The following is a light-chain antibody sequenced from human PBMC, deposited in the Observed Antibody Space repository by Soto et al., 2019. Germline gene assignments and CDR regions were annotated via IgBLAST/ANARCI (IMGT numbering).Light chain of an antibody. Sequence: QSALTQPASVSGSAGQSITISCTGTSSDVGSYNLVSWYQQHPGKAPRVIISEGSERPSGVSSRFSASKSGNTASLTISGLQAEDEADYFCCAYAGKSTWVFDGGTKVTVL. CDR3: CAYAGKSTWV. J-gene: IGLJ3*02. V-gene: IGLV2-23*01. CDR2: EGS. CDR1: SSDVGSYNL.